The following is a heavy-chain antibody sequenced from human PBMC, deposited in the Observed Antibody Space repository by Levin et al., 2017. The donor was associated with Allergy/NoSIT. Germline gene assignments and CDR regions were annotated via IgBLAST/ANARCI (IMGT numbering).Heavy chain of an antibody. Sequence: GESLKISCAASGFTFSSYWMHWVRQAPGKGLVWVSRINSDGSSTSYADSVKGRFTISRDNAKNTLYLQMNSLRAEDTAVYYCARDPRTPPGYQLRYYYYGMDGWGQGTTVTVSS. J-gene: IGHJ6*02. CDR1: GFTFSSYW. D-gene: IGHD2-2*01. CDR2: INSDGSST. CDR3: ARDPRTPPGYQLRYYYYGMDG. V-gene: IGHV3-74*01.